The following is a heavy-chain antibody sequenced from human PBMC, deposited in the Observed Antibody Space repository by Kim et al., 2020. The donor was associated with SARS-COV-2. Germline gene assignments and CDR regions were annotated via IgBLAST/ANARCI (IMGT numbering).Heavy chain of an antibody. D-gene: IGHD6-6*01. Sequence: GSGKYYLDSVKGRFIISRDNARNSLYLQMDSLRIEDTALYYCARGASSDYWGQGTLVTVSS. J-gene: IGHJ4*02. CDR2: GSGK. CDR3: ARGASSDY. V-gene: IGHV3-7*01.